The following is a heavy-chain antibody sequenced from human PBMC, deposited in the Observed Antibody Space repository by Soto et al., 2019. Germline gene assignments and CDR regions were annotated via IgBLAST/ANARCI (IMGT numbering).Heavy chain of an antibody. CDR1: GGTFSSYT. CDR3: ARHLVGPAARDDAFDI. J-gene: IGHJ3*02. Sequence: QVQLVQSGAEVKKPGSSVKVSCKASGGTFSSYTISWVRQAPGQGLEWMGRIIPILGIANYAQKFQGRVTITADKSTSKAYIELSRLRSEDTAVYYCARHLVGPAARDDAFDIWGKGTMVTVSS. D-gene: IGHD6-6*01. V-gene: IGHV1-69*02. CDR2: IIPILGIA.